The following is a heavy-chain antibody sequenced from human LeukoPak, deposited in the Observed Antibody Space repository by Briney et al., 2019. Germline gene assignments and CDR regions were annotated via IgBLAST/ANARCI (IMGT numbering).Heavy chain of an antibody. CDR1: GYTFTSYD. V-gene: IGHV1-8*03. CDR2: MTPNSGYT. CDR3: ARGRDGYNFGYFDL. J-gene: IGHJ2*01. D-gene: IGHD5-24*01. Sequence: GASVKVSCKASGYTFTSYDINWVRQATGQGLEWMGWMTPNSGYTGYAQKFQGRVTITRNTSITTAYMELSSLRFEDTGVYYCARGRDGYNFGYFDLWGRGTLVTVSS.